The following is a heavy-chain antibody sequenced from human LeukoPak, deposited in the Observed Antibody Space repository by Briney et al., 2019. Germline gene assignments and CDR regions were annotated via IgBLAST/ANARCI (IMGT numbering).Heavy chain of an antibody. CDR2: INPKSGDT. CDR1: GYTFSDHY. J-gene: IGHJ4*02. V-gene: IGHV1-2*02. CDR3: ARECRGSGHLAGFDF. D-gene: IGHD3-10*01. Sequence: GASVKVSCKTSGYTFSDHYVQWLRQAPGQGLEWMGWINPKSGDTSSAPKFRGRVTLTKDTSISSAYLELTGLTSDDTAIYYCARECRGSGHLAGFDFWGQGALVTVSS.